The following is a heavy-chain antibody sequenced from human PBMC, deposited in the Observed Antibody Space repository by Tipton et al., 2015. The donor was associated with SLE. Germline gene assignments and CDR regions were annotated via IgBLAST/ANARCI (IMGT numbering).Heavy chain of an antibody. Sequence: TLSFTCTVSGGSISSYYWSCIRQPPGKGLEWIGYIYYSGSTNYNPSLKSRVTISVDTSKNQFSLKLSPVTAADTAVYYCARAPIAARPGYCDYWGQGTLVTVSS. CDR3: ARAPIAARPGYCDY. CDR2: IYYSGST. D-gene: IGHD6-6*01. J-gene: IGHJ4*02. CDR1: GGSISSYY. V-gene: IGHV4-59*01.